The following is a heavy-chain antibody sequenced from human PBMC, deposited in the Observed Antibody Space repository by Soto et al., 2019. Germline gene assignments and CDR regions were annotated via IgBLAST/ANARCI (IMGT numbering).Heavy chain of an antibody. Sequence: GASVKVSCKASGGTFSSYAISWVRQAPGQGLEWMGGIIPIFGTANYAQKFQGRVTITADESTSTAYMELSSLRSEDTAVYYCARGGIAVAALPNWGQGTLVTVSS. CDR1: GGTFSSYA. D-gene: IGHD6-19*01. CDR3: ARGGIAVAALPN. J-gene: IGHJ4*02. V-gene: IGHV1-69*13. CDR2: IIPIFGTA.